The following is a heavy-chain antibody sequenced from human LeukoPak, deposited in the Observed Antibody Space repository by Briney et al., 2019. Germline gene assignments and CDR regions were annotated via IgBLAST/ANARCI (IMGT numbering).Heavy chain of an antibody. CDR3: ARGRYDSSGYYYYFDC. D-gene: IGHD3-22*01. J-gene: IGHJ4*02. V-gene: IGHV3-66*02. CDR2: IYSGGST. CDR1: GFTVSSNY. Sequence: GGSLRLSCAASGFTVSSNYMRWVSQAPGKGLEWVSVIYSGGSTYYADSVKGGFTISRDNSKNTLYLQMNSLRAEDTAVYYCARGRYDSSGYYYYFDCWGQGTLVTVSS.